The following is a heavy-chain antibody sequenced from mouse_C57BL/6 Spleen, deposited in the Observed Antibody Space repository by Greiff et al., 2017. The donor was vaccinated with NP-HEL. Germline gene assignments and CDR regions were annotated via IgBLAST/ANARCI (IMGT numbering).Heavy chain of an antibody. D-gene: IGHD3-2*02. J-gene: IGHJ4*01. CDR2: IYPGDGDT. CDR3: ARSDSSGFLYYAMDY. Sequence: VQLQQSGPELVKPGASVKISCKASGYAFSSSWMNWVKQRPGKGLEWIGRIYPGDGDTNYNGKFKGKATLTADKSSSTAYMQLSSLTSEDSAVYFCARSDSSGFLYYAMDYWGQGTSVTVSS. CDR1: GYAFSSSW. V-gene: IGHV1-82*01.